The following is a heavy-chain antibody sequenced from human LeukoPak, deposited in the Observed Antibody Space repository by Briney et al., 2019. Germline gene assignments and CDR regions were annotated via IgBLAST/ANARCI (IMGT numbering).Heavy chain of an antibody. CDR1: GESFSAFY. J-gene: IGHJ4*02. Sequence: PSETLSLTCAVYGESFSAFYWSWIRQPPGKGLEWIGEINHSGSTNYNPSLKSRVTISVDTSKKQFSLNLSSVTAADTAVYYCARGKEQWEQLQRAVHFDYWGQGTLVTVSS. D-gene: IGHD2-15*01. V-gene: IGHV4-34*01. CDR3: ARGKEQWEQLQRAVHFDY. CDR2: INHSGST.